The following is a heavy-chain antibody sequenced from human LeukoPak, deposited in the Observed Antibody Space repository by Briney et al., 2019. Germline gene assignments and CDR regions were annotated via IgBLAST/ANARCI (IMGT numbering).Heavy chain of an antibody. Sequence: SSETLSLTCAVSGGSISSSNWWSGVRPPPGKGLEWIGEIYHSGSTNYNPSLKSRVTISVDKSKNQFSLKLSSVTAADTAVYYCASNGATTDAFDIWGQGTMVTVSS. J-gene: IGHJ3*02. CDR3: ASNGATTDAFDI. V-gene: IGHV4-4*02. CDR1: GGSISSSNW. D-gene: IGHD1-26*01. CDR2: IYHSGST.